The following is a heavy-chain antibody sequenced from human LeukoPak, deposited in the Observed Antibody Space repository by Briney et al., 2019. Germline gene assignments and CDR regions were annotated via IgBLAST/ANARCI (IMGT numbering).Heavy chain of an antibody. Sequence: ASVKVSCKASGGTFSSYAISWVRQAPGQGLEWMGRIIPILGIANYAQKFQGRVTITADKSTSTAYMELSSLRSEDTAVYYCARDLLIATSASTPYSFGMDVWGQGTTITVSS. CDR3: ARDLLIATSASTPYSFGMDV. D-gene: IGHD5-24*01. V-gene: IGHV1-69*04. CDR1: GGTFSSYA. J-gene: IGHJ6*02. CDR2: IIPILGIA.